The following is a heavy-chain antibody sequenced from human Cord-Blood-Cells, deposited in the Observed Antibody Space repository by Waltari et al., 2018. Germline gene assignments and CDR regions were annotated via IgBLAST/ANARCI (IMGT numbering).Heavy chain of an antibody. CDR3: AREERYCSSTSCYNWFDP. J-gene: IGHJ5*02. Sequence: QLQLQESGPGLVKPSETLSLTCTVSGGSISSSSYYWGWIRQPPGKGVEWIGSIYYRWSTYSNPPLQSRVTMSVDTSKNQFSLKLSCVTAADTAVYYCAREERYCSSTSCYNWFDPWGQGTLVTVSS. V-gene: IGHV4-39*02. CDR2: IYYRWST. CDR1: GGSISSSSYY. D-gene: IGHD2-2*01.